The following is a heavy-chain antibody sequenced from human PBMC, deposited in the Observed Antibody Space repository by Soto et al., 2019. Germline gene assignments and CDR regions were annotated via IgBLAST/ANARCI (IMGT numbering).Heavy chain of an antibody. CDR1: GFTFDDYA. J-gene: IGHJ4*02. CDR2: ISWNSGSI. D-gene: IGHD6-6*01. CDR3: AKDKEYSSSSGGFDY. Sequence: GGSLRLSCAASGFTFDDYAMHWVRQAPGKGLEWVSGISWNSGSIGYADSVKGRFTISRDNAKNSLYLQMNSLRAEDTALYYCAKDKEYSSSSGGFDYWGQGTLVTVSS. V-gene: IGHV3-9*01.